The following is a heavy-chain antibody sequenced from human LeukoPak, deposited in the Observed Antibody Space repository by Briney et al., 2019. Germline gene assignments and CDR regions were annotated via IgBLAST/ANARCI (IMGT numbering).Heavy chain of an antibody. V-gene: IGHV4-61*01. CDR3: ARGHGVPAALEYFQD. Sequence: SETLSLTCTVSNGSVNSANHYWSWIRQPPGKGLEWIGYIYYSENTNYNPSLKSRVTMSVDTSKNQFSLKLNSVTAADTAVYYCARGHGVPAALEYFQDWGQGTVVTVSS. J-gene: IGHJ1*01. CDR2: IYYSENT. D-gene: IGHD2-2*01. CDR1: NGSVNSANHY.